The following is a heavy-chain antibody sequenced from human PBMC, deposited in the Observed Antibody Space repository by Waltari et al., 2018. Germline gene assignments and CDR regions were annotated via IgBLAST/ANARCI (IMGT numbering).Heavy chain of an antibody. Sequence: VQLVQSGAEVQNPGASVRISCNIPGNTSNGYDLHWVRQAPGQGLEFLGWMHPANGGTRYTQKFQGRVALTRDTSIETSYMELSRLTSEDTAIYFCALLPNFNEYLFDFWGQGTLVTVSS. J-gene: IGHJ4*02. V-gene: IGHV1-2*02. CDR3: ALLPNFNEYLFDF. CDR2: MHPANGGT. D-gene: IGHD7-27*01. CDR1: GNTSNGYD.